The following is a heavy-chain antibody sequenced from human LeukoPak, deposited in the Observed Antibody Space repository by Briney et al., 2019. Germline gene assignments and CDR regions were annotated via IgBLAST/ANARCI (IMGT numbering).Heavy chain of an antibody. D-gene: IGHD1-20*01. J-gene: IGHJ4*02. CDR3: ARDPPFIIGTTFFDY. V-gene: IGHV3-21*01. CDR1: GFTFSSYS. CDR2: ISTSSTYI. Sequence: AWGSLRLSCAASGFTFSSYSMNWVRQAPGKGLEWVSSISTSSTYIYYADSVKGRFTISRDNAKNSLYLQMNSLRAEDTAVYYCARDPPFIIGTTFFDYWGQGTLVTVSS.